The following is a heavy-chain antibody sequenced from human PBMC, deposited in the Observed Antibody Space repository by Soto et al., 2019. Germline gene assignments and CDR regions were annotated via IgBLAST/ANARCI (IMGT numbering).Heavy chain of an antibody. D-gene: IGHD2-15*01. CDR2: IRGFSPYT. J-gene: IGHJ6*02. V-gene: IGHV3-21*01. CDR3: ARDRGYDAHDYYFNAMDV. Sequence: GGSLRLSCVASGFTFRTYTMNWVRQAPGKGLEWVSGIRGFSPYTFYAESVKGRFTISRDNAKNSMHLQMNSLRAEDTAVYYCARDRGYDAHDYYFNAMDVWGQGTTVTVSS. CDR1: GFTFRTYT.